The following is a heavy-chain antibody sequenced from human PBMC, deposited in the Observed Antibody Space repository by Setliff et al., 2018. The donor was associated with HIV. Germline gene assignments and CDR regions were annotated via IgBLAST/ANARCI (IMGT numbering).Heavy chain of an antibody. CDR1: GYIFTSYD. D-gene: IGHD3-3*01. Sequence: ASVKVSCKASGYIFTSYDIHWVRQATGQGLEWMGRMSPKSGNTGNTQKFRGRITMTRDTSTNTAYMELSSLSSDDTAVYYCARGLNVLSGYTWVVWGQGTPVTVSS. J-gene: IGHJ4*02. CDR3: ARGLNVLSGYTWVV. V-gene: IGHV1-8*02. CDR2: MSPKSGNT.